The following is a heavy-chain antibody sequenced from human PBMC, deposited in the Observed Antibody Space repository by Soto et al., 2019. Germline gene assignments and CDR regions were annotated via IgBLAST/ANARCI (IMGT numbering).Heavy chain of an antibody. D-gene: IGHD5-18*01. J-gene: IGHJ3*02. Sequence: SETLSLTCTVSGGSISSYYWSWIRQPPGKGLEWIGYIYYSGSTNYNPSLKSRVTISVDTSKNQFSLKLSSVTAAGTAVYYCARLGGIQLWSQYDAFDIWGQGTMVTVSS. CDR2: IYYSGST. V-gene: IGHV4-59*01. CDR1: GGSISSYY. CDR3: ARLGGIQLWSQYDAFDI.